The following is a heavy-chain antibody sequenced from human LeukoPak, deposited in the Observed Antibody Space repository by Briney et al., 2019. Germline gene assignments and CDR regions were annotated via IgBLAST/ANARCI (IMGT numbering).Heavy chain of an antibody. Sequence: SETLSLTCTVSGYSISSGYYWGWIRPPPGKGLEWIGSIYHSGSTYYNPSLKSRVTISVDTSKNQFSLKLSSVTAADTAVYYCARTPVRYSSGWYGGNYYFDYWGQGTLVTVSS. D-gene: IGHD6-19*01. V-gene: IGHV4-38-2*02. CDR1: GYSISSGYY. CDR2: IYHSGST. CDR3: ARTPVRYSSGWYGGNYYFDY. J-gene: IGHJ4*02.